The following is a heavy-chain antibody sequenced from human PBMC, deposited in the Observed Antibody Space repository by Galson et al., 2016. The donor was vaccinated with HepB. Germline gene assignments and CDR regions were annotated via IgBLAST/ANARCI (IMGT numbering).Heavy chain of an antibody. CDR3: ANSLMISTSQGRGST. V-gene: IGHV3-21*01. D-gene: IGHD3/OR15-3a*01. J-gene: IGHJ4*02. Sequence: SLRLSCAASGFTFSSYSMNWVRQAPGKGLEWVSSISSTTTYISYADSVKGRFTISRDNAKNSVYLQMNSLRAEDTAVYYCANSLMISTSQGRGSTWGQGTLVTVSS. CDR2: ISSTTTYI. CDR1: GFTFSSYS.